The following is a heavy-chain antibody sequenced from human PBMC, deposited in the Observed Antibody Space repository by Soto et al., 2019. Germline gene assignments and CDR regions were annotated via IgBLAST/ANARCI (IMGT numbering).Heavy chain of an antibody. CDR1: GFTFSSYG. V-gene: IGHV3-30*03. D-gene: IGHD3-22*01. J-gene: IGHJ4*02. Sequence: GGSLRLSCAASGFTFSSYGMHWVRQAPGKGLEWVAVISYDGSNKYYADSVKGRFTISRDNSKNTLYLQMNSLKTEDTAVYYCTTDPVTMIVVVPSSGWGQGT. CDR3: TTDPVTMIVVVPSSG. CDR2: ISYDGSNK.